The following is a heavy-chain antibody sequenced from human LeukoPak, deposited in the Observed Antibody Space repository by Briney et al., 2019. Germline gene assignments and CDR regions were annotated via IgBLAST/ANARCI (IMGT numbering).Heavy chain of an antibody. V-gene: IGHV3-33*01. CDR1: GFTFSSYG. J-gene: IGHJ4*02. CDR2: IWYNGSNK. CDR3: GRDQTYYYDY. Sequence: PGGSLRLSCAASGFTFSSYGMHWVRQAPRKGLEWVAVIWYNGSNKYYADSVKSRFTNSRNNSKNTLYLQMNGLRAEDSAVYYCGRDQTYYYDYWGQGTLVTVSS.